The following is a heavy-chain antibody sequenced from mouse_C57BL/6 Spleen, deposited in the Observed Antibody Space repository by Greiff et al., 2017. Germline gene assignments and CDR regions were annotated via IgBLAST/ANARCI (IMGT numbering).Heavy chain of an antibody. Sequence: VQLQQSGAELVRPGASVKLSCTASGFNIKDYYMHWVKQRPEQGLEWIGRIDPEDGDTEYAPKFQGKATMTADTSSNTAYLQLSSLTSEYTAVYYCTTYYYGSSQYYFDYWGQGTTLTVSS. V-gene: IGHV14-1*01. CDR1: GFNIKDYY. CDR2: IDPEDGDT. D-gene: IGHD1-1*01. CDR3: TTYYYGSSQYYFDY. J-gene: IGHJ2*01.